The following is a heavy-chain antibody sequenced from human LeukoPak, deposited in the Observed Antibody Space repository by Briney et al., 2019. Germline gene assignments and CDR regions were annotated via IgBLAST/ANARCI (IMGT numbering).Heavy chain of an antibody. V-gene: IGHV4-38-2*01. J-gene: IGHJ2*01. Sequence: SETLSLTCAVSRYSISSGYYWGWIPQPPGKGLEWIGSIYHSGSTYYNPSPKSRVPISVDTSKNPFSLKLSSVTAADTAVYYCARTITIFGVVMDWYFDLWGRGTLVTVSS. CDR2: IYHSGST. CDR3: ARTITIFGVVMDWYFDL. CDR1: RYSISSGYY. D-gene: IGHD3-3*01.